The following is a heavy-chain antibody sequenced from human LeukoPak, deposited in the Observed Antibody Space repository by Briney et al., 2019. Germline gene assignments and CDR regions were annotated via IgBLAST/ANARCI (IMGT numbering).Heavy chain of an antibody. J-gene: IGHJ4*02. CDR2: MIPIFGTA. CDR1: GGTFSSYA. CDR3: ARDFRETEPGYSSSWYSFGLDY. D-gene: IGHD6-13*01. Sequence: SVKVSCKASGGTFSSYAISWVRQAPGQGLEWMGGMIPIFGTANYAQKFQGRVTITADESTSTAYMELSSMRSEDTAVYYCARDFRETEPGYSSSWYSFGLDYWGQGTLVTVSS. V-gene: IGHV1-69*01.